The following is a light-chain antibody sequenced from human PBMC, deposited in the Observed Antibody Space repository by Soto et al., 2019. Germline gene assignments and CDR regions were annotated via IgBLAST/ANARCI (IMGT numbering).Light chain of an antibody. V-gene: IGLV2-11*01. CDR1: SSDVGGYNY. Sequence: QSVLTQPRSVSRSPGQSVTISCTGTSSDVGGYNYVSWYQQHPGKAPKLMIYDVSKRPSGVPDRFSGSKSGNTASLTISGLQAEDEADYYCCSYAGSYTLVFGGGTKLTVL. J-gene: IGLJ2*01. CDR2: DVS. CDR3: CSYAGSYTLV.